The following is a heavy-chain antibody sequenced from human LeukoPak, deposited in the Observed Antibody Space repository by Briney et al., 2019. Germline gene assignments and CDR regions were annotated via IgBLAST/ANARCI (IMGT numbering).Heavy chain of an antibody. Sequence: GGSLRLSCEASGCTFSSYGMHWVRQAPGKGLEWVAVIWYDGSKKYYGDSVKGRSTISRDNSKNTLYLQMNSLRGEDTAIYYCARDLAARHFDYWGQGTLVTVSS. CDR3: ARDLAARHFDY. V-gene: IGHV3-33*01. CDR1: GCTFSSYG. CDR2: IWYDGSKK. D-gene: IGHD6-6*01. J-gene: IGHJ4*02.